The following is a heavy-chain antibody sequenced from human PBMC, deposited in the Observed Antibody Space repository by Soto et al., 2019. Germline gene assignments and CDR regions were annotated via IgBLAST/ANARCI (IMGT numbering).Heavy chain of an antibody. Sequence: PLEILSLTYAVSGCTSSSGGYSWSWIRQPPGKGLECIGYIYHSVTTYYNPSLKSRVTISVDRSKNQFPLKLSSVTAADTAVYYCARGPPLAYWGQGTLVTVSS. CDR2: IYHSVTT. CDR1: GCTSSSGGYS. J-gene: IGHJ4*02. V-gene: IGHV4-30-2*01. CDR3: ARGPPLAY.